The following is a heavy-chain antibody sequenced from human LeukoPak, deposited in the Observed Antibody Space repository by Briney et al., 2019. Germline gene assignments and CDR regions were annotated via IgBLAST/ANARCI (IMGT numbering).Heavy chain of an antibody. CDR3: ARLEEGYDFWSGYYIPDWVDP. Sequence: SETLSLSCTVSGGSISSSSNYGGWIRQPPGKWLGWIGSIYYSGSTYYNPSRKGPVTIPVDTSKHLFSLKLSSVTAADTAVYYCARLEEGYDFWSGYYIPDWVDPWGQGTLVTVSS. CDR2: IYYSGST. D-gene: IGHD3-3*01. CDR1: GGSISSSSNY. J-gene: IGHJ5*02. V-gene: IGHV4-39*01.